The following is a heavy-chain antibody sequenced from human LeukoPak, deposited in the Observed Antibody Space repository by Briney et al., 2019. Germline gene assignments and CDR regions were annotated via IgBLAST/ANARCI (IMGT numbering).Heavy chain of an antibody. CDR1: GGSISSYY. CDR3: ARGGNYDFWSGYYVDYYYYGMDV. J-gene: IGHJ6*02. D-gene: IGHD3-3*01. V-gene: IGHV4-59*01. Sequence: PSETLPLTCTVSGGSISSYYWSWIRQPPGKGLEWIGYIYYSGSTNYNPSLKSRVTISVDTSKNQFSLKLSSVTAADTAVYYCARGGNYDFWSGYYVDYYYYGMDVWGQGTTVTVSS. CDR2: IYYSGST.